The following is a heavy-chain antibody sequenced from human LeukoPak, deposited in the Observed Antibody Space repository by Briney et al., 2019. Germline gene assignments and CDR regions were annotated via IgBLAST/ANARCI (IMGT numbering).Heavy chain of an antibody. J-gene: IGHJ4*02. CDR1: GGSISSGSYY. D-gene: IGHD3-9*01. CDR2: IYTSGST. CDR3: ARDQLYYDILTGYYPVYFDY. Sequence: SETLSLTCTVSGGSISSGSYYGSWIRQPAGKGLEWIGRIYTSGSTNYNPSLKSRVTISVDTSKNQFSLKLSSVTAADTAVYYCARDQLYYDILTGYYPVYFDYWGQGTLVTVSS. V-gene: IGHV4-61*02.